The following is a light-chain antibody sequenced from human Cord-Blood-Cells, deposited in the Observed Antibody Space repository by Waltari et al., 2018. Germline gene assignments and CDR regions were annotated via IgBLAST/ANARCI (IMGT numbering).Light chain of an antibody. CDR1: QSISSY. Sequence: DIQMTQSPSSLSASVGDRVTITCQASQSISSYLNWYQQKPGKAPKLLSYAASSLQSGVPSRFSGSGAGTDFTLTISSLQPEDFATYYCQQSYSTPYTFGQGTKLEIK. V-gene: IGKV1-39*01. CDR2: AAS. J-gene: IGKJ2*01. CDR3: QQSYSTPYT.